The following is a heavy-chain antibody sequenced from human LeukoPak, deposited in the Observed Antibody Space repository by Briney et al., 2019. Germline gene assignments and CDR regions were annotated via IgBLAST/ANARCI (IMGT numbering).Heavy chain of an antibody. D-gene: IGHD4-23*01. CDR2: IRSYFDDGTT. CDR1: GLDFSSSW. Sequence: NPGGSLRLSCATSGLDFSSSWMAWVRQAPGKGLQWVARIRSYFDDGTTDYAAPVKGRFTISRDDSAKTLYLQMKSLRTEDTAIYYCTTEVTAVLTPDGYFDNWGQGTLVTVSS. CDR3: TTEVTAVLTPDGYFDN. V-gene: IGHV3-15*01. J-gene: IGHJ4*02.